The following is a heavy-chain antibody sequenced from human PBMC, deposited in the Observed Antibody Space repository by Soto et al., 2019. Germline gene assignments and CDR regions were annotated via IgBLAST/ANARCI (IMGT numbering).Heavy chain of an antibody. CDR1: GYSFTSYW. J-gene: IGHJ5*01. CDR2: IYPGDSDT. V-gene: IGHV5-51*01. CDR3: ARHADYYDSSGYYYLNWFDY. Sequence: GESLKISCKGSGYSFTSYWIGWVRQMPGKGLEWMGIIYPGDSDTRYSPSFQGQVTISADKSISTAYLQWSSLKASDTAMYYCARHADYYDSSGYYYLNWFDYWGQGTLVTVSS. D-gene: IGHD3-22*01.